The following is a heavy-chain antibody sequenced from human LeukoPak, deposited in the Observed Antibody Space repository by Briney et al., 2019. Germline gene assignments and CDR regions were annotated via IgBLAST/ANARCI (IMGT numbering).Heavy chain of an antibody. CDR3: ARDDYGGNFDY. Sequence: PSETLSLTCTVSSGSISSYYWSWIRQPPGKGLEWIGYIYYSGSTNYNPSLKSRVTISVDTSKNQFSLKLSSVTAADTAVYYCARDDYGGNFDYWGQGTLVTVSS. CDR1: SGSISSYY. V-gene: IGHV4-59*01. CDR2: IYYSGST. J-gene: IGHJ4*02. D-gene: IGHD4-23*01.